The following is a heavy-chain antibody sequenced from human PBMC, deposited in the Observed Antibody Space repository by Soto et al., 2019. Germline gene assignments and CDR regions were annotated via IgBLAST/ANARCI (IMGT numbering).Heavy chain of an antibody. Sequence: SETLSLTCTVAGGSIRSGGRYWSWIRQPPGKGLEWIGYIYYSGSTNYNPSLKSRVTISVDTSKNQFSLKLTSVTAADTAVYYCARDKITGLFDYWGQGTLVTVSS. D-gene: IGHD2-8*02. CDR1: GGSIRSGGRY. V-gene: IGHV4-61*08. CDR3: ARDKITGLFDY. CDR2: IYYSGST. J-gene: IGHJ4*02.